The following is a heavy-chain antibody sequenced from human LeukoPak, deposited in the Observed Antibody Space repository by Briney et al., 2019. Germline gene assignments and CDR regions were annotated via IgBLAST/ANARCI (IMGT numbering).Heavy chain of an antibody. V-gene: IGHV7-4-1*02. J-gene: IGHJ4*02. Sequence: ASVKVSCKASGYTFTSYAMNWVRQAPGQGLEWMGWINTNTGNPTYAQGFTGRFVFSLDTSVSTAYLQWSSLKASDTAMYYCARLTSSESVYFDYWGQGTLVTVSS. CDR3: ARLTSSESVYFDY. CDR1: GYTFTSYA. D-gene: IGHD3-22*01. CDR2: INTNTGNP.